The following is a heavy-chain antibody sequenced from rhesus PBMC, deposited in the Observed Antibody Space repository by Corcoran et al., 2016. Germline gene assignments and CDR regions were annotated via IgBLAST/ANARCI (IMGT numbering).Heavy chain of an antibody. D-gene: IGHD4-23*01. CDR2: SYGSSENT. J-gene: IGHJ4*01. V-gene: IGHV4S7*01. Sequence: QVQLQESGPGLVKPSETLSLTCAVSGGSISSGYGWSWISQPPGKGLEWIGYSYGSSENTDSNPSLNSLVTISTYTSTYQFSLKLSAVPAADTAVYYCARNTYSNYEGRSPLYYFDYWGQRVLVAVSS. CDR1: GGSISSGYG. CDR3: ARNTYSNYEGRSPLYYFDY.